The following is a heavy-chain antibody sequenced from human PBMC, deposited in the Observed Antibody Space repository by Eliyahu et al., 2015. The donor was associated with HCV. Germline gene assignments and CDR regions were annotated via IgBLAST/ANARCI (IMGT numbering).Heavy chain of an antibody. Sequence: QVTLKESGPVLVKPTETLTLTCTVSXFSXSNARLVVSWIRQPPGKALEWLAHIFSNDEKSYSTSLKSRLTISKDTSKSQVVLTMTNMDPVDTATYYCATEAGRDSSGYYYYYWGQGTLVTVSS. CDR3: ATEAGRDSSGYYYYY. J-gene: IGHJ4*02. CDR2: IFSNDEK. CDR1: XFSXSNARLV. V-gene: IGHV2-26*01. D-gene: IGHD3-22*01.